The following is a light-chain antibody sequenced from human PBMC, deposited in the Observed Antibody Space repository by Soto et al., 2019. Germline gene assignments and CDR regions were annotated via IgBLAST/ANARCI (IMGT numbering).Light chain of an antibody. Sequence: DIQMTQSPSTLSASVGDRVTLTCRASQSISSWLAWYQQKPGKAPKLLLYDASSLESGVPARFSGSGSGTECTLTISSLQPDDFATYYCQQYNSYRLTFGGGTKVEIK. CDR1: QSISSW. V-gene: IGKV1-5*01. CDR3: QQYNSYRLT. J-gene: IGKJ4*01. CDR2: DAS.